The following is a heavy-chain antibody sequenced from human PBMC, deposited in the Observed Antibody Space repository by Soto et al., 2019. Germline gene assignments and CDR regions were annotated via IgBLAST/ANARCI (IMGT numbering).Heavy chain of an antibody. V-gene: IGHV1-18*04. CDR1: GYTFTSYG. D-gene: IGHD3-10*01. Sequence: ASVKVSCKASGYTFTSYGISWVRQAPGQGLEWMGWISAYNGNTNYAQKLQGRVTMTTDTSTSTAYMELRSLRSDDTAVYYCARDYGHWPQGVWWFDPWGQGTLVTVSS. J-gene: IGHJ5*02. CDR2: ISAYNGNT. CDR3: ARDYGHWPQGVWWFDP.